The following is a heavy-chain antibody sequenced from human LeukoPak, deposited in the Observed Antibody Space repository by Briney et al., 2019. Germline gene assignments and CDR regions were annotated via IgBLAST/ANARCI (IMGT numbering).Heavy chain of an antibody. CDR1: GGSISSYY. J-gene: IGHJ4*02. Sequence: PSETLSLTCTVSGGSISSYYWTWIRQPPGEGLEWIGYIYYPGSTNYNPSLKSRVTISVDTSENQFSLTVTSVTAADTAVYYCARLYGSTWGYFDYWGQGTPVTVSS. V-gene: IGHV4-59*08. CDR2: IYYPGST. D-gene: IGHD6-13*01. CDR3: ARLYGSTWGYFDY.